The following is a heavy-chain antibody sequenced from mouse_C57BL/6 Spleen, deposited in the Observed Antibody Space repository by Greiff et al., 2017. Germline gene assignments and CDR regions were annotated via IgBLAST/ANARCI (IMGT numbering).Heavy chain of an antibody. Sequence: QVQLQQPGTELVKPGASVKLSCKASGYTFTSYWMHWVKQRPGQGLEWIGNINPSNGGTNYNEKFKSKATLTVDKSSSTAYMQLSSLTSEDSAVYYCAKIYYYGSSYYYAMDYWGQGTSVTVSS. CDR1: GYTFTSYW. D-gene: IGHD1-1*01. J-gene: IGHJ4*01. CDR2: INPSNGGT. CDR3: AKIYYYGSSYYYAMDY. V-gene: IGHV1-53*01.